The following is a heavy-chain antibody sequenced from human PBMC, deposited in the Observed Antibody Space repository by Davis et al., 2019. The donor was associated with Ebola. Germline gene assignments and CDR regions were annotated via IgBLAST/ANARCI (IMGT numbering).Heavy chain of an antibody. D-gene: IGHD6-13*01. CDR3: ARQHSSSPSFGYYYYGMDV. V-gene: IGHV5-51*01. CDR1: GYSFTSYW. Sequence: GESLKISCKGSGYSFTSYWIGWVLQMPGIGPERMGIIYPGDSDTRYSPSFQGQVTIPPDKSISTAYLQWSRLKASDTAMYYCARQHSSSPSFGYYYYGMDVWGQGTTVTVSS. CDR2: IYPGDSDT. J-gene: IGHJ6*02.